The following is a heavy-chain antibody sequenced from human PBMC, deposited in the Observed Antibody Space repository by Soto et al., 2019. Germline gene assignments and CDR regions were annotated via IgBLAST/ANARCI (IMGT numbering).Heavy chain of an antibody. V-gene: IGHV4-34*01. D-gene: IGHD6-13*01. CDR3: ARNLHLAAAKPFDY. Sequence: PSETLSLTCAVYGGSFSGYYWIWIRQPPGKGLEWIGEINHSGSTSYNPSLKSRVTISVDTSKNQFSLRAEDTAVYYCARNLHLAAAKPFDYWGQGTLVTVSS. CDR1: GGSFSGYY. J-gene: IGHJ4*02. CDR2: INHSGST.